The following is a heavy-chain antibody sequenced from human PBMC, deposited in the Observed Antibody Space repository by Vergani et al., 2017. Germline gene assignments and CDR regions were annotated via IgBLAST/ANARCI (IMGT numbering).Heavy chain of an antibody. CDR1: GFTFIQYG. D-gene: IGHD1-14*01. CDR2: TWYDGNNK. J-gene: IGHJ5*02. CDR3: ARDLRLLYNRFDP. V-gene: IGHV3-33*01. Sequence: QVQLVESGGGVVQPGRSLRLSCAASGFTFIQYGMHWFRQAPGKGLDWVAVTWYDGNNKQYADSVKGRFTISRDNSKSTMYLQMNSLRDEDTGVYYCARDLRLLYNRFDPWGQGTLVTVSS.